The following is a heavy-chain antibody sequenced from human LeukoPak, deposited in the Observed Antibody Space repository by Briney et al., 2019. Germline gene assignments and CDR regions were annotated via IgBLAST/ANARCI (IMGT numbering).Heavy chain of an antibody. J-gene: IGHJ4*02. CDR1: GFTFSSYA. CDR3: ARSGSPLPVEFDY. V-gene: IGHV3-30-3*01. D-gene: IGHD1-26*01. Sequence: GRSLRLSCAASGFTFSSYAMHWVRQAPGKGLEWVAVISYDGSNKYYADSVKGRFTIPRDNSKNTLYLQMNSLRAEDTAVYYCARSGSPLPVEFDYWGQGTLVTVSS. CDR2: ISYDGSNK.